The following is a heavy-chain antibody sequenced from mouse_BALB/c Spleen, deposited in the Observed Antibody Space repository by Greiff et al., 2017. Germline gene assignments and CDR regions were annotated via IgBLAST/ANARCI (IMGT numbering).Heavy chain of an antibody. CDR3: ARIHVLDYYGISYGDFDV. CDR1: GFNIKDYY. Sequence: EVQLQQSGAELVRPGASVKLSCKASGFNIKDYYMHWVKQRPEQGLEWIGWIDPENGNTIYDPKFQGKVSITADTSSNTAYLQLSSLTSEDTAVYYCARIHVLDYYGISYGDFDVWGAGTTVTVSS. D-gene: IGHD1-1*01. CDR2: IDPENGNT. V-gene: IGHV14-1*02. J-gene: IGHJ1*01.